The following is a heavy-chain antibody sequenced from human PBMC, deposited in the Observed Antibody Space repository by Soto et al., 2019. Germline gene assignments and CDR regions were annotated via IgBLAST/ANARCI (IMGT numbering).Heavy chain of an antibody. CDR2: INAGNGNT. D-gene: IGHD3-3*01. V-gene: IGHV1-3*01. CDR3: ARDGFLEGTFDY. CDR1: GYTFTSYA. J-gene: IGHJ4*02. Sequence: ASVKVSCKASGYTFTSYAMHWVRQAPGQRLEWMGWINAGNGNTKYSQKFQGRVTITRDTSASTAYMELSSLRSEDTAVYYCARDGFLEGTFDYWGQGTLVTVSS.